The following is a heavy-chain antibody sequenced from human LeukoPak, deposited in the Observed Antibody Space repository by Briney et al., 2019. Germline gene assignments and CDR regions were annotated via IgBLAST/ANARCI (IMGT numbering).Heavy chain of an antibody. V-gene: IGHV3-30*02. CDR1: GFTFSSYG. CDR2: IRYDGSNK. J-gene: IGHJ4*02. D-gene: IGHD3-9*01. Sequence: PGGSLRLSCAASGFTFSSYGMHWVRQAPGKGLEWVAFIRYDGSNKYYADSVKGRFTISRDNSKNTLYLQMNSLRAEDTAVYYCAKAPHPYYDILTGYSDYFDYWGQGTLVTVSS. CDR3: AKAPHPYYDILTGYSDYFDY.